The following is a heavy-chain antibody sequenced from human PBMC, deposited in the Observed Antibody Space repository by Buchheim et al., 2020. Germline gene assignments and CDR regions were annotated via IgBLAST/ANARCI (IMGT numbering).Heavy chain of an antibody. Sequence: QVQLVESGGGVVQPGRSLRLSCAASGFSFSSYAMHWVRQAPGKGLEWVAVISYDGSNKYYADSVKGRFTISRDNSKNPLYLQMNSLRAEDTAVYYCARDGPDIVVVPAGGMDVWGQGTT. CDR2: ISYDGSNK. J-gene: IGHJ6*02. V-gene: IGHV3-30-3*01. CDR1: GFSFSSYA. D-gene: IGHD2-2*01. CDR3: ARDGPDIVVVPAGGMDV.